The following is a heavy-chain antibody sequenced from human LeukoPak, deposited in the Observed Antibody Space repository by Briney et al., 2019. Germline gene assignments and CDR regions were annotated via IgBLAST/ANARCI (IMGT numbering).Heavy chain of an antibody. CDR1: GGSISSSTYY. J-gene: IGHJ4*02. Sequence: SETLSLTCTVSGGSISSSTYYWGWIRQPPGKGLEWIGSLYYTGSTYYTPSLKSRVTISVDTSKNQFSLNLTSVTAVDTAVYYCARLGSGGWYLSYWGQGTLVTVSS. CDR3: ARLGSGGWYLSY. CDR2: LYYTGST. V-gene: IGHV4-39*01. D-gene: IGHD6-19*01.